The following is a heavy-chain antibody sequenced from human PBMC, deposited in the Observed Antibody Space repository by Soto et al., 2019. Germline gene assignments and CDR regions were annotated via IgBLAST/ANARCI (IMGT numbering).Heavy chain of an antibody. CDR3: ARDRRSGDGYSVYLDY. CDR2: ISTSSRTI. J-gene: IGHJ4*02. Sequence: GGSLRLSCAASGFTFSSYNMNWVRQAPGKGLEWVSYISTSSRTISYADSVKGRFTISRDNAKNSLYLQMNSLRDEDTAVYYCARDRRSGDGYSVYLDYWGQGTLVTVPQ. V-gene: IGHV3-48*02. CDR1: GFTFSSYN. D-gene: IGHD2-15*01.